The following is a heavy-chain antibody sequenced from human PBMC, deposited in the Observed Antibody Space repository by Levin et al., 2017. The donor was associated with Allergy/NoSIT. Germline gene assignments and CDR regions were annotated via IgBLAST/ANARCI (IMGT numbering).Heavy chain of an antibody. J-gene: IGHJ4*02. Sequence: GESLKISCKVSGYTLTELSMHWVRQAPGKGLEWMGGFDPEDGETIYAQKFQGRVTMTEDTSTDTAYMELSSLRSEDTAVYYCATNKMYYFDYWGQGTLVTVSS. V-gene: IGHV1-24*01. CDR3: ATNKMYYFDY. D-gene: IGHD5-24*01. CDR2: FDPEDGET. CDR1: GYTLTELS.